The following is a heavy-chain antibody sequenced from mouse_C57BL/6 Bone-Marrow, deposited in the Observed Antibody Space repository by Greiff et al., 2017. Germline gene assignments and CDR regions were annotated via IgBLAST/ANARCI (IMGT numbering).Heavy chain of an antibody. CDR2: IYPRSGNT. D-gene: IGHD1-1*01. Sequence: VQLQQSGAELARPGASVKLSCKASGYTFTSYGISWVKQRTGQGLEWIGEIYPRSGNTYYNEKFKGKATLTADKSSSTAYMELRSLTSEDSAVYFCARRSYCYGSSLYYYAMDYWGQGTSVTVSS. CDR1: GYTFTSYG. V-gene: IGHV1-81*01. CDR3: ARRSYCYGSSLYYYAMDY. J-gene: IGHJ4*01.